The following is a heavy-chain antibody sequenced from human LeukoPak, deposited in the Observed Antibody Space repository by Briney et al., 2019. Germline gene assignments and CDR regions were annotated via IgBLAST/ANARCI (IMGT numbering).Heavy chain of an antibody. V-gene: IGHV1-46*01. CDR2: INPSGGST. CDR3: ASGPLGYSYGDWFDP. Sequence: ASVKVSCKASGYTFTSYYMHWVRQAPGQGLEWMGIINPSGGSTSYAQKFQGRVTMTRDMSTSTVYMELSSLRSEDTAVYYCASGPLGYSYGDWFDPWGQGTLVTVSS. CDR1: GYTFTSYY. D-gene: IGHD5-18*01. J-gene: IGHJ5*02.